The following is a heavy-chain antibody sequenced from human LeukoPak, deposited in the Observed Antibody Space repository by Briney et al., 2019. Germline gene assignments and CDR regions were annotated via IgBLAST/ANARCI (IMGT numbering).Heavy chain of an antibody. CDR2: VSGRGGST. D-gene: IGHD1/OR15-1a*01. J-gene: IGHJ6*02. V-gene: IGHV3-23*01. Sequence: PGGSLRLSCAASGFTFSSYAISWVRQAPGKGLEWVSAVSGRGGSTYYADSVKGWFTISRDNFQNTLYLQMNSLRADDTAVYYCAKDLGTGVVAPDYYYYEMDVWGQGTTVTVSS. CDR1: GFTFSSYA. CDR3: AKDLGTGVVAPDYYYYEMDV.